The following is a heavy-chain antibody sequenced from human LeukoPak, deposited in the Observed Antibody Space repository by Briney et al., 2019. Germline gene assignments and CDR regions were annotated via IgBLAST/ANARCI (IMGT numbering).Heavy chain of an antibody. Sequence: SETLSLTCAVYVGSFSGYYWSWIRQPPGKGLEWIGEINHSGSTTYNPSLQSRVTISVDTSKNQFSLKLSSVTAADTAVYYCARDYQGGYGDKTVDYWGQGTLVTVSS. CDR1: VGSFSGYY. V-gene: IGHV4-34*01. D-gene: IGHD5-18*01. CDR2: INHSGST. J-gene: IGHJ4*02. CDR3: ARDYQGGYGDKTVDY.